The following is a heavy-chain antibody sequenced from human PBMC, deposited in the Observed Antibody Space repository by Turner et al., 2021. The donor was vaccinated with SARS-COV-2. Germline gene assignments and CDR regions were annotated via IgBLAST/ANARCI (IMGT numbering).Heavy chain of an antibody. CDR2: FDPEDAET. Sequence: QVQLVQSGAEGKKPGASVKGSCKVSGYTLIELSMHWVRQAPGKGLEWMGGFDPEDAETIYAQKFQGRVTMTEDTSTDTAYMELSSLRSEDTAVYYCATGYAYCGGDCSIDYWGQGTLVTVSS. CDR1: GYTLIELS. CDR3: ATGYAYCGGDCSIDY. D-gene: IGHD2-21*02. V-gene: IGHV1-24*01. J-gene: IGHJ4*02.